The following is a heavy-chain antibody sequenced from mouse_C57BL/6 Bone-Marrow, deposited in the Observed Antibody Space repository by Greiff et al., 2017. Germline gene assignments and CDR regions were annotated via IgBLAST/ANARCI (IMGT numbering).Heavy chain of an antibody. J-gene: IGHJ1*03. V-gene: IGHV5-15*01. CDR1: GFTFSDYG. CDR3: ARHGGYGSSYCYFDV. Sequence: EVKVVESGGGLVQPGGSLKLSCAASGFTFSDYGMAWVRQAPRKGPEWVAFISNLANSIYYADTVTGRFTISRENAKNTMYLEMSSLRSEDTAMYYCARHGGYGSSYCYFDVWGTGTTVTVSS. CDR2: ISNLANSI. D-gene: IGHD1-1*01.